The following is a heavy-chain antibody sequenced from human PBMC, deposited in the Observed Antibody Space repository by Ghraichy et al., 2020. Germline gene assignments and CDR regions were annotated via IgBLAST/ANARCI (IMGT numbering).Heavy chain of an antibody. J-gene: IGHJ6*02. CDR3: ARGSRVVRFFYYDGMDV. V-gene: IGHV3-48*02. Sequence: GSLRLSCVGSGFTFSSYSMNWVRQSPGKGLEWVSYITGSSRTISYADSVKGRFTISRDNAQNSLYLQMSSLRDEDTAVYYCARGSRVVRFFYYDGMDVWGQGTTVTVSS. D-gene: IGHD4-23*01. CDR1: GFTFSSYS. CDR2: ITGSSRTI.